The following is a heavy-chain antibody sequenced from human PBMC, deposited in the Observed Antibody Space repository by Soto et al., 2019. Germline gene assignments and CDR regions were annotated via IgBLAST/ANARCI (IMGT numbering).Heavy chain of an antibody. CDR1: GGSTSGSY. J-gene: IGHJ5*01. V-gene: IGHV4-59*01. CDR3: ARESIGGWLLS. D-gene: IGHD5-12*01. Sequence: SETLSLTCNVTGGSTSGSYWSWVRQSPGKGLEWIGYIHYSGTTTYSPSLRSRVTISLDPSESQFSLKLTSVTAADTAIYYCARESIGGWLLSWGRGALVTVSS. CDR2: IHYSGTT.